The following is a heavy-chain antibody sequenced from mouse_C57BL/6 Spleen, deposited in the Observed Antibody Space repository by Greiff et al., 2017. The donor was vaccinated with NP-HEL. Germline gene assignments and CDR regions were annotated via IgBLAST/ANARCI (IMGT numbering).Heavy chain of an antibody. Sequence: QVQLQQSGAELVRPGASVTLSCKASGYTFTDYEMHWVKQTPVHGLEWIGAIDPETGGTAYNQKFKGKAILTADKSSSTAYMGLRSLTSEDSAVYYCTMNYYGSAYFDYWGQGTTLTVSS. CDR3: TMNYYGSAYFDY. V-gene: IGHV1-15*01. CDR2: IDPETGGT. CDR1: GYTFTDYE. D-gene: IGHD1-1*01. J-gene: IGHJ2*01.